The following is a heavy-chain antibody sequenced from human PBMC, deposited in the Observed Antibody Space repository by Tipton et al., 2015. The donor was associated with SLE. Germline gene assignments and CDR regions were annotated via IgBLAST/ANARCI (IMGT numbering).Heavy chain of an antibody. CDR3: ARLRNIAFLEYNDSFDN. Sequence: QLVQSGAEVKKSGESLKISCKGSGYSFASYWIGWVRQMPEKGLEWMGLIYPPDSDTRYSPSFQGRVTLSVDKSISTAYLQWVSLKASDTAIYYCARLRNIAFLEYNDSFDNWGQGTMLTVSA. D-gene: IGHD3-3*02. V-gene: IGHV5-51*03. CDR2: IYPPDSDT. CDR1: GYSFASYW. J-gene: IGHJ3*02.